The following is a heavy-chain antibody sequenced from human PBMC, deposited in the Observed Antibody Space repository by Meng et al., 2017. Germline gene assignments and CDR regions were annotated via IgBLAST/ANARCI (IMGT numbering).Heavy chain of an antibody. CDR2: IYTSGST. CDR1: GGSISSGSYY. D-gene: IGHD3-22*01. CDR3: ARGGEYYYDSSGYPWVAFDI. V-gene: IGHV4-61*02. Sequence: SETLSLTCTVSGGSISSGSYYWSWIRQPAGKGLEWIGRIYTSGSTNYNPSLKSRVTISVDTSKNQFSLKLSSVTAADTAVYYCARGGEYYYDSSGYPWVAFDIWGQGTMVTVSS. J-gene: IGHJ3*02.